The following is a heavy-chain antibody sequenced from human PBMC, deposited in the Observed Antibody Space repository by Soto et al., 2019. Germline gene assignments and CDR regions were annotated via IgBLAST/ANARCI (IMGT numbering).Heavy chain of an antibody. J-gene: IGHJ6*02. CDR1: GGSFSGYY. Sequence: QVQLQQWGAGLLKPSETLSLTCAVYGGSFSGYYWSWIRQPPGKGLEWIGEINHSGSTNYNPSLKSRVTISVDTSTKQVSLKLSSVTAADTAVYYCARVSGIYDYGMDVWGQGTTVTVSS. CDR3: ARVSGIYDYGMDV. CDR2: INHSGST. V-gene: IGHV4-34*01.